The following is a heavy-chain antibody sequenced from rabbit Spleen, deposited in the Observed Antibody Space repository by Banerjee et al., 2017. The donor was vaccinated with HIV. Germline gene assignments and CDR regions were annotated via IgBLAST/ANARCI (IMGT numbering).Heavy chain of an antibody. D-gene: IGHD1-1*01. CDR1: GFSFSSNYY. J-gene: IGHJ3*01. CDR3: AREDVGGSIIL. CDR2: IWPTTDTT. V-gene: IGHV1S40*01. Sequence: QSLEESGGDLVKPGASLTLTCTASGFSFSSNYYMCWVRQAPGKGLEWIGIIWPTTDTTYYASWVNGRFTISSDNAQKTVDLQMNSLTAADTATYFCAREDVGGSIILWGQGTLVTVS.